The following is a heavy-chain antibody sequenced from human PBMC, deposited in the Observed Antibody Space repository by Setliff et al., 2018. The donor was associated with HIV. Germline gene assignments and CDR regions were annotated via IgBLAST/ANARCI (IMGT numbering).Heavy chain of an antibody. J-gene: IGHJ5*02. V-gene: IGHV4-59*08. CDR2: IYYSGST. Sequence: RDPPGKGLEWIGYIYYSGSTNYNPSLKNRVTISIDTSKKQFSLNLSSVTAADTAVYYCARHAVPHYYDSSGPSWGPGTLVTVSS. CDR3: ARHAVPHYYDSSGPS. D-gene: IGHD3-22*01.